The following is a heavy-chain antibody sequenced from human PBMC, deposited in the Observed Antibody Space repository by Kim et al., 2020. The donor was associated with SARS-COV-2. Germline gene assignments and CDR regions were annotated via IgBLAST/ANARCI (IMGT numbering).Heavy chain of an antibody. CDR2: T. Sequence: TNHADSVKGRSTISSDSSKNTLYLQKNSLRAEDTAVYYWETYTSSKVFDYWGQGILVTVSS. V-gene: IGHV3-53*01. CDR3: ETYTSSKVFDY. J-gene: IGHJ4*02. D-gene: IGHD6-13*01.